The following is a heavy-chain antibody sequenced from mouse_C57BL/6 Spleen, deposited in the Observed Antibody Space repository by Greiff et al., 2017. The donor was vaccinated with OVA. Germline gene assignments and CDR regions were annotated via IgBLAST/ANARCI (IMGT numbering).Heavy chain of an antibody. V-gene: IGHV1-9*01. CDR1: GYTFTGYW. CDR3: ARRMATVVAPFDY. CDR2: ILPGSGST. J-gene: IGHJ2*01. D-gene: IGHD1-1*01. Sequence: VQLQQSGAELMKPGASVKLSCKATGYTFTGYWIEWVKQRPGHGLEWLGEILPGSGSTNYNEKFKGKATFTADTSSNTAYLQLSSLTTDDSAIYYCARRMATVVAPFDYWGQGTTLTVSS.